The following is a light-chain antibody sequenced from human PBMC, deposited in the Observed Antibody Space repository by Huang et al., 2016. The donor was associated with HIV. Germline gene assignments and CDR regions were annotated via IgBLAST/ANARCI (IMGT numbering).Light chain of an antibody. CDR2: GAS. J-gene: IGKJ4*01. CDR3: QHYNNWPPLVT. CDR1: QSINSN. V-gene: IGKV3-15*01. Sequence: EMVMTQSPATLSVSPGERATVSCRASQSINSNLAWYQQKPGQAPRLLIYGASHRATGIPARFRGSGSGTEFTLTISSLQSEDFAFYYCQHYNNWPPLVTFGGGTKVEIK.